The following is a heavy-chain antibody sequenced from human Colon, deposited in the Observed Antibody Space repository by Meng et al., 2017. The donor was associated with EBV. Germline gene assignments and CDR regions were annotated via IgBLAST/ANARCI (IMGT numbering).Heavy chain of an antibody. Sequence: QSQLQESGPGRVKPPGXXXXXCXVSGGSISTSGYYWGWIRQPPGKGLEWIGSIGHSGFTYYTPSLKSRVAVSLDTSKSQFSLMLTSVTAADTAVYYCVRSSAWVRTGFDPWGQGTLGTVSS. CDR1: GGSISTSGYY. CDR3: VRSSAWVRTGFDP. D-gene: IGHD6-19*01. V-gene: IGHV4-39*01. CDR2: IGHSGFT. J-gene: IGHJ5*02.